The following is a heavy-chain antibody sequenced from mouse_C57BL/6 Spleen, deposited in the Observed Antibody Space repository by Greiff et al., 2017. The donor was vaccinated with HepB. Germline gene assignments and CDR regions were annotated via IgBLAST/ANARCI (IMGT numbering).Heavy chain of an antibody. CDR3: VRDYYYAMDY. V-gene: IGHV10-1*01. CDR1: GFSFNTYA. CDR2: IRSKSNNYAT. Sequence: DAGGGLVQPKGSLKLSCAASGFSFNTYAMNWVRQAPGKGLEWVARIRSKSNNYATYYADSVKDRFTISRDDSESMLYLQMNNLKTEDTAMYYCVRDYYYAMDYWGQGTSVTVSS. J-gene: IGHJ4*01.